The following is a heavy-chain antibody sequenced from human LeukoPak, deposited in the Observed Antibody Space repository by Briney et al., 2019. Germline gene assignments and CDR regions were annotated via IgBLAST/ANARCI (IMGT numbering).Heavy chain of an antibody. CDR2: MNPDSGNT. Sequence: EASVKVSCKASGYTFTSSDINWVRQATGQGLEWMGWMNPDSGNTGYAQKFQGRVTMTRNTSISTAYMELSSLRSEDTAVYYCAREGYYYGSGSYPYGYWGQGTLVTVSS. CDR1: GYTFTSSD. CDR3: AREGYYYGSGSYPYGY. D-gene: IGHD3-10*01. V-gene: IGHV1-8*01. J-gene: IGHJ4*02.